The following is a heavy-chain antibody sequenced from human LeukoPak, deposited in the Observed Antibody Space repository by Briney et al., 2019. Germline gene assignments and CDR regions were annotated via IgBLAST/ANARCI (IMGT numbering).Heavy chain of an antibody. J-gene: IGHJ6*03. Sequence: GGSLRLSCAASGFTFSSYGMSWVRQAPGKGLEWVSAISGSGGSTYYADSVKGRFTISRDNSKNTLYLQMNSLRAEDTAVYYCARGNYDFWSGYYTSGSHYYYYYMDVWGKGTTVTVSS. CDR3: ARGNYDFWSGYYTSGSHYYYYYMDV. V-gene: IGHV3-23*01. D-gene: IGHD3-3*01. CDR2: ISGSGGST. CDR1: GFTFSSYG.